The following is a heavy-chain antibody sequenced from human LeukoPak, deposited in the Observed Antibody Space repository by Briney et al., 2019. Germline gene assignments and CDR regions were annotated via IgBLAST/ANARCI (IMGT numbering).Heavy chain of an antibody. Sequence: GGSLRLSCSASGFTFSSYAMHWVRQAPGKGLEYVSVVSSNGDSTYYADSMKGRVTISRDNSKNTLYLQMSSLRAEDTAVYYCVKNIAAPTTPFDYWGQGTLVTVSS. CDR1: GFTFSSYA. V-gene: IGHV3-64D*09. CDR3: VKNIAAPTTPFDY. J-gene: IGHJ4*02. CDR2: VSSNGDST. D-gene: IGHD6-13*01.